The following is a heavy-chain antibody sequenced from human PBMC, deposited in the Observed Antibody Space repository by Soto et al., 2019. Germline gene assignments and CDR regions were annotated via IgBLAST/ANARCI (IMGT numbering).Heavy chain of an antibody. D-gene: IGHD3-22*01. CDR1: GDSISSGSYY. Sequence: QLQLQESGPGLVKPSETLSLTCTVSGDSISSGSYYWAWIRQPPGKGLEWSTRIYYSGTTYYNPSLKSRVTISVDTSKNQFSLKLSSVTAADTAVYYCARHDGYSYFDYWGQGTLVTVSS. CDR3: ARHDGYSYFDY. J-gene: IGHJ4*02. V-gene: IGHV4-39*01. CDR2: IYYSGTT.